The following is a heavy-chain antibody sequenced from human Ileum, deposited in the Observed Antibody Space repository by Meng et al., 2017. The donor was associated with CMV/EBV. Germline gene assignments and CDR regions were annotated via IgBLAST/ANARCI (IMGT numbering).Heavy chain of an antibody. D-gene: IGHD3-10*01. J-gene: IGHJ4*02. CDR3: RSTLFRGDVYYSDS. V-gene: IGHV4-34*01. CDR2: INHRGFI. Sequence: CAFYDESFIGYYWSWVRQSPGEGLEWIGEINHRGFINYNPSLKSRATISEDTSKNQFSLNLKSVTAADTAVYYCRSTLFRGDVYYSDSWGQGTLVTVSS. CDR1: DESFIGYY.